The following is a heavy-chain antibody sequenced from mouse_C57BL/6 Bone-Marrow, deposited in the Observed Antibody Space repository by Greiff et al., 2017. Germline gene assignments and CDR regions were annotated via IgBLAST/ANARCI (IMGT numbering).Heavy chain of an antibody. V-gene: IGHV1-69*01. Sequence: KESCKASGYTFTSYWMHWVKQRPGQGLEWIGEIDPSDSYTNYNQKFKGKSTLTVDKSSSTAYMQLSSLTSEDSAVYYCARRKWLLPYFDVWGTGTTVTVSS. CDR3: ARRKWLLPYFDV. J-gene: IGHJ1*03. CDR2: IDPSDSYT. CDR1: GYTFTSYW. D-gene: IGHD2-3*01.